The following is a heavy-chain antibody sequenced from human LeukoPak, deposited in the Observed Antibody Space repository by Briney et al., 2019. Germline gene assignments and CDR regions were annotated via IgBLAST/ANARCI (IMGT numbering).Heavy chain of an antibody. CDR3: ARDRRGRGIAAAGAHDAFDI. CDR1: GGSIRSSSYY. V-gene: IGHV4-39*07. Sequence: SETLSLTCTVSGGSIRSSSYYWGWIRQPPGKTLEWIGSIYYSGSTYYNPSLKSRVTISVDTSKNQFSLKLSSVTAAGTAVYYCARDRRGRGIAAAGAHDAFDIWGQGTMVTVSS. CDR2: IYYSGST. J-gene: IGHJ3*02. D-gene: IGHD6-13*01.